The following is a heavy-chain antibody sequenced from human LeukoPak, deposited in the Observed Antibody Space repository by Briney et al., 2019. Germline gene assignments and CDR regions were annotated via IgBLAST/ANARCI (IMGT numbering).Heavy chain of an antibody. J-gene: IGHJ6*04. CDR1: GGSISSSSYY. D-gene: IGHD5-12*01. V-gene: IGHV4-39*07. Sequence: PSETLSLTCTVSGGSISSSSYYWGWIRQPPGKGLDWIGSIYYSGSTYYNPSLKSRVTISVDTSKNQFSLKLSSVTATDTAVYYCARAGYSGSDFSVWGKGSTVTVSS. CDR3: ARAGYSGSDFSV. CDR2: IYYSGST.